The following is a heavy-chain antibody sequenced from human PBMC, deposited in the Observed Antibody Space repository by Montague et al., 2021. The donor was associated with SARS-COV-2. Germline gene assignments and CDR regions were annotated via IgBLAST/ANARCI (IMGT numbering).Heavy chain of an antibody. CDR1: GGSVSSSGYY. D-gene: IGHD3-22*01. CDR3: ARHGKTRIAMIVVVIGYFDH. Sequence: SETLSLTCTVSGGSVSSSGYYWGWIRQPPGKGLEWIGSIYYSGSTYYNPSLKSRVTISVDTSKNQFSLKLSSVTAADTAVYYCARHGKTRIAMIVVVIGYFDHWGQGTLVTVSS. CDR2: IYYSGST. V-gene: IGHV4-39*01. J-gene: IGHJ4*02.